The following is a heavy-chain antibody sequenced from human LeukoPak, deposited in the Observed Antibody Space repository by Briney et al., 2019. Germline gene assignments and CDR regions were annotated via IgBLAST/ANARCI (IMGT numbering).Heavy chain of an antibody. CDR2: ISAYNGNT. D-gene: IGHD2-2*01. Sequence: GASVKVSCKASGYTFTSYGISWVRQAPGQGLEWMGWISAYNGNTNYAQKLQGRVTMTTDTSTSTAYMELRSLRSDDTAVYYCARDGGPIVPAAPSFDYWGQGTLVTVSS. V-gene: IGHV1-18*01. J-gene: IGHJ4*02. CDR1: GYTFTSYG. CDR3: ARDGGPIVPAAPSFDY.